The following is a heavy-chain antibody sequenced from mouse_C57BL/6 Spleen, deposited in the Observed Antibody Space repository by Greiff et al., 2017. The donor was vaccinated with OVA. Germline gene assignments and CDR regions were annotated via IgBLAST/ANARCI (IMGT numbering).Heavy chain of an antibody. D-gene: IGHD1-1*01. CDR3: AREGSSDYFDY. Sequence: EVMLVESEGGLVQPGSSMKLSCTASGFTFSDYYMAWVRQVPEKGLEWVANINYDGSSTYYLDSLKSRFIISRDNAKNILYLQMSSLKSEDTATYYCAREGSSDYFDYWGQGTTLTVSS. V-gene: IGHV5-16*01. J-gene: IGHJ2*01. CDR1: GFTFSDYY. CDR2: INYDGSST.